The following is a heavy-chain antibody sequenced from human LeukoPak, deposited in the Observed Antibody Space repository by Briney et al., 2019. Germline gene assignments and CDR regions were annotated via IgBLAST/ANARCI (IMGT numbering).Heavy chain of an antibody. V-gene: IGHV1-2*04. Sequence: ASVKVSCKASGYTFSNYYMHWVRQAPGQGLEWMGWINPNSGGTNYAQKFQGWVTMTRDTSISTAYMELSRLRSDDTAVYYCAREEYYYYGMDVWGQGTTVTVSS. CDR1: GYTFSNYY. CDR3: AREEYYYYGMDV. J-gene: IGHJ6*02. CDR2: INPNSGGT.